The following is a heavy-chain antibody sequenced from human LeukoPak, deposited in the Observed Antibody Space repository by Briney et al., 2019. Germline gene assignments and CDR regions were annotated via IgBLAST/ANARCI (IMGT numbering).Heavy chain of an antibody. CDR2: ISTNTGNP. CDR3: ARAGCSSTSCYEAPYNWFDP. CDR1: GYTFTSYA. Sequence: GASVKVSCKASGYTFTSYAMSWVRQAPGQGLEWMGWISTNTGNPTYAQGFTGRFVFSLDTSVSTAYLQISSLKAEDTAVYYCARAGCSSTSCYEAPYNWFDPWGQGTLVTVSS. V-gene: IGHV7-4-1*02. J-gene: IGHJ5*02. D-gene: IGHD2-2*01.